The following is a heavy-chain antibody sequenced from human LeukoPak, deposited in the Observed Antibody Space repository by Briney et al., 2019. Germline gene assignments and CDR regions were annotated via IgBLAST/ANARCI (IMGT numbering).Heavy chain of an antibody. D-gene: IGHD5-12*01. Sequence: GGSLRLSCVDSGLTSSNYAMSWVRQAPGKGLEWVSDISASGATTSYADSVKRRFTVSRDNSKSTLYLQMNSLRAEDTAVYYCARDHGLPTSYWYYGMDVWGQGTTVIVSS. J-gene: IGHJ6*02. CDR1: GLTSSNYA. CDR3: ARDHGLPTSYWYYGMDV. V-gene: IGHV3-23*01. CDR2: ISASGATT.